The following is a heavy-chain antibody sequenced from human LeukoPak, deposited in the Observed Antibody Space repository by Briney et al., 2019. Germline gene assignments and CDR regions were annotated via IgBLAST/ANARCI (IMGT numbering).Heavy chain of an antibody. CDR1: VFTVSSNY. J-gene: IGHJ4*02. D-gene: IGHD1-7*01. Sequence: GGSLRLSCAASVFTVSSNYMSWVRQAPGKGLEWVSVIYSGGSTYYADSVKGRFTISRDNSKNTLYLQMNSLRDEDTAVYYCAKDHRPFGELYFDYWGQGTLVTVSS. CDR3: AKDHRPFGELYFDY. V-gene: IGHV3-66*01. CDR2: IYSGGST.